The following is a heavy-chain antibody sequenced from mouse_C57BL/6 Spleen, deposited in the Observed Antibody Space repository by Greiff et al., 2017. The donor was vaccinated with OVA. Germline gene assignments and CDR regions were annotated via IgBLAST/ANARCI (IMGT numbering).Heavy chain of an antibody. CDR2: IDPANGNT. Sequence: EVQLQQSVAELVRPGASVKLSCTASGFNIKNTYMHWVKQRPEQGLEWIGRIDPANGNTKYAPKFQGKATITADTSANAAYLQLSSLTSEDTAIYYCARSNYYGSKGAMDYWGQGTSVTVSS. D-gene: IGHD1-1*01. CDR3: ARSNYYGSKGAMDY. CDR1: GFNIKNTY. J-gene: IGHJ4*01. V-gene: IGHV14-3*01.